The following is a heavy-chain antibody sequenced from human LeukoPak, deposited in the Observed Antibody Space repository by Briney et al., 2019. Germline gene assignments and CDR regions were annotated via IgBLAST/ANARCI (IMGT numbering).Heavy chain of an antibody. CDR1: GDSIASSGYY. D-gene: IGHD2-21*02. CDR3: ARYVVVTAKYYFDY. V-gene: IGHV4-39*01. CDR2: IYYSGTT. J-gene: IGHJ4*02. Sequence: SETLSLTCTVSGDSIASSGYYWSWLRQPPGKGLEWIATIYYSGTTYYNAPLKSRVTISVDTSKNQFSPKLSSVTAADTAVYYCARYVVVTAKYYFDYWGQGTLVTVSS.